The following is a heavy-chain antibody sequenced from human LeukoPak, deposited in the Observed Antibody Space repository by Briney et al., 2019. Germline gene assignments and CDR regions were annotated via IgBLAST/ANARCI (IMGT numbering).Heavy chain of an antibody. CDR2: MNPNSGNT. Sequence: GASVTVSFTASGYTFTIYDINWVRQATGQGLEWMRWMNPNSGNTGYAQKFQGRVTITRNSSISTAYMELSSLRSEDTAVYYCARGLGYCSSTSCYGIQLFDYWGQGTLVTVSS. CDR3: ARGLGYCSSTSCYGIQLFDY. J-gene: IGHJ4*02. CDR1: GYTFTIYD. V-gene: IGHV1-8*03. D-gene: IGHD2-2*01.